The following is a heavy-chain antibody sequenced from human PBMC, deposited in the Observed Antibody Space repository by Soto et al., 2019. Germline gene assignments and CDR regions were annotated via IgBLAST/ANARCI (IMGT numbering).Heavy chain of an antibody. CDR2: ISYDGSYK. D-gene: IGHD3-16*01. Sequence: GGSLRLSSAASGFTFRSYGMHWARQAPGRGLEWVAVISYDGSYKSYEDSVKGRFTISRDNYKNTLHLQMDSLRAEDTAVYYCAIKFIPLSPDLYFDSWGQGTLVTVSS. J-gene: IGHJ4*02. CDR1: GFTFRSYG. V-gene: IGHV3-30*03. CDR3: AIKFIPLSPDLYFDS.